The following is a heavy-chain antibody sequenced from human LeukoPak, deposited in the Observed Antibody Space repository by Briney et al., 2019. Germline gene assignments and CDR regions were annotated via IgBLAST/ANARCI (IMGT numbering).Heavy chain of an antibody. D-gene: IGHD1-26*01. CDR2: IYYSGST. CDR1: GGSISSYY. CDR3: ARRAGGNYRFDY. V-gene: IGHV4-59*01. J-gene: IGHJ4*02. Sequence: SETLSLTCTVPGGSISSYYWSWIRQPPGKGLEWIGYIYYSGSTNYNPSLKSRVTISVDTSKNQFSLKLSSVTAADTAMYYCARRAGGNYRFDYWGQGTLVTVSS.